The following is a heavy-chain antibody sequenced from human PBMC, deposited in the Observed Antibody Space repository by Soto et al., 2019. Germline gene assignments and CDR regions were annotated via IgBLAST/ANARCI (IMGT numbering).Heavy chain of an antibody. CDR1: GYTFTGYY. CDR3: ASQGLYSIDGYYYYYYGMDV. CDR2: INPNSGGT. V-gene: IGHV1-2*02. J-gene: IGHJ6*02. Sequence: ASVKVSFKASGYTFTGYYMHWVRQAPGQGLEWMGWINPNSGGTNYAQKCQGRVTMTRDTSISTAYVELSRLRSDDTAVYYCASQGLYSIDGYYYYYYGMDVWGQGTTVTVSS. D-gene: IGHD2-8*01.